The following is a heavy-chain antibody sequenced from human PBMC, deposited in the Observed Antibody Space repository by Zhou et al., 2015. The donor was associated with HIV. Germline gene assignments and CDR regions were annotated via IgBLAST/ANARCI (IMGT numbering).Heavy chain of an antibody. V-gene: IGHV1-69*02. Sequence: QVQLVQSGAEVKKPGSSVKVSCKASGGTFSSYTISWVRQAPGQGLEWMGRIIPILGIANYAQKFQGRVTITADKSTSTAYMELSSLRSEDTAVYYCARGGINRYFDPDYWGQGTLVTVSS. D-gene: IGHD3-9*01. CDR2: IIPILGIA. CDR1: GGTFSSYT. J-gene: IGHJ4*02. CDR3: ARGGINRYFDPDY.